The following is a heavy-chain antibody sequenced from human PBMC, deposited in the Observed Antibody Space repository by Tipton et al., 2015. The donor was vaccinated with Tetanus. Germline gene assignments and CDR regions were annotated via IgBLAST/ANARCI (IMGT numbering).Heavy chain of an antibody. CDR1: GGSISGSY. V-gene: IGHV4-59*01. J-gene: IGHJ4*02. D-gene: IGHD6-13*01. Sequence: TLSLTCTVSGGSISGSYWNWIRQPLGKGLEWIGYVYYNGNTHYNPALKSRVTISVDTSKNQFSLKLSSVTAADTAIYYCAREVSAAGHFDSWGQGTLVTVSS. CDR3: AREVSAAGHFDS. CDR2: VYYNGNT.